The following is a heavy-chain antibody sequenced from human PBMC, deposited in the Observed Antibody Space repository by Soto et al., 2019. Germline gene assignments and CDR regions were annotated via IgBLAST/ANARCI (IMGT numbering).Heavy chain of an antibody. V-gene: IGHV3-21*01. D-gene: IGHD6-19*01. Sequence: GGSLRLSCAASGFTFSSYGMNWVRQAPGKGLEWVSSISSSSSYIYYADSVKGRFTISRDNAKNSLYLQMNSLRAEDTAVYYCARDPSSGWYEGAFDIWGQGTMVTVSS. J-gene: IGHJ3*02. CDR1: GFTFSSYG. CDR2: ISSSSSYI. CDR3: ARDPSSGWYEGAFDI.